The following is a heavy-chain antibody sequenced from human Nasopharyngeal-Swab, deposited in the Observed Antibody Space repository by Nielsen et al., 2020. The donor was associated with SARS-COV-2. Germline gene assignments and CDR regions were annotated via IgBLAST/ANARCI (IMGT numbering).Heavy chain of an antibody. D-gene: IGHD6-13*01. CDR2: ISGSGGST. Sequence: GESLKISCAASGFTFSSYAMSWVRQAPGKGLEWVSAISGSGGSTYYADSVKGRFTISRDNSKNTLYLQMNSLRAEETAVYYCAKGGSSSWYSGFDYWGQGTLVTVSS. J-gene: IGHJ4*02. CDR1: GFTFSSYA. CDR3: AKGGSSSWYSGFDY. V-gene: IGHV3-23*01.